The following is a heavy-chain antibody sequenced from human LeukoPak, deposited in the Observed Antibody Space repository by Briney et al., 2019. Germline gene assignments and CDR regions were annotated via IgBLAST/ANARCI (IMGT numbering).Heavy chain of an antibody. CDR3: ARVAYYYGSGSHADY. CDR1: GYTFTDYY. D-gene: IGHD3-10*01. V-gene: IGHV1-2*02. Sequence: GASVKVSCKASGYTFTDYYMHWVRQAPGQGLEWMGWINPNSGGTNYAQKFQGRVTMTRDTSISTAYMELSRLRSDDTAVYYCARVAYYYGSGSHADYWGQGTLVTVSS. J-gene: IGHJ4*02. CDR2: INPNSGGT.